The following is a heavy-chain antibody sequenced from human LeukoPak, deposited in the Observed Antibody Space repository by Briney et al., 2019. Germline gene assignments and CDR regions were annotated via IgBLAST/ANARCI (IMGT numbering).Heavy chain of an antibody. D-gene: IGHD3-16*01. Sequence: PGGSLRLSCAASGFTVSSNYMGWVRQAPGKGLEWVSVIYSGGFTSYADSVKGRFTISRDSSKNTLYLQMNSLRAEDTAVYYCYGIRLVDGFDVWGQRTIVIVSS. J-gene: IGHJ3*01. CDR3: YGIRLVDGFDV. V-gene: IGHV3-53*01. CDR2: IYSGGFT. CDR1: GFTVSSNY.